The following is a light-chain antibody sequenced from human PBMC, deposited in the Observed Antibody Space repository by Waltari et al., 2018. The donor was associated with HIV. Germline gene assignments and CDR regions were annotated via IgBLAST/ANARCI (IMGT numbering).Light chain of an antibody. CDR1: KLGDKY. CDR3: QAWDSNTGV. CDR2: VDT. Sequence: SYELTQPPSVSVSPGQTASITCSGDKLGDKYAYWYQQKPGQSPVLVIYVDTKRPSGIPERFSGYNSGNTATLTISGTQAMDEADYYCQAWDSNTGVFGGGTKLTVL. J-gene: IGLJ2*01. V-gene: IGLV3-1*01.